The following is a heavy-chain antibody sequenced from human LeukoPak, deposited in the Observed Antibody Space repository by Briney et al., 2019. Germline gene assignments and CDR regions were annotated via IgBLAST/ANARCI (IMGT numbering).Heavy chain of an antibody. CDR2: ISGSGGST. D-gene: IGHD5-12*01. CDR1: GFTFSSYA. Sequence: GGSLRLSCAASGFTFSSYAMSWVRQAPGKGLEWVSAISGSGGSTYYADSVKGRFTISRDNSKNTLYLQMNSRRAEDTAVYYCAKGVSRGYSGFDAFDIWGQGTMVTVSS. V-gene: IGHV3-23*01. J-gene: IGHJ3*02. CDR3: AKGVSRGYSGFDAFDI.